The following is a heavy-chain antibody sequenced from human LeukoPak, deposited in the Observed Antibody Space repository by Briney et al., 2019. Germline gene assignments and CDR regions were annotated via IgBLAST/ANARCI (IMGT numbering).Heavy chain of an antibody. CDR1: GFTFSSYW. D-gene: IGHD5-18*01. J-gene: IGHJ3*02. CDR3: AREYGGVDTAMINDAFDI. Sequence: PGGSLRLSCAASGFTFSSYWMSWVRQAPGKGLEWVANIKQDGSKKYYVDSVKGRFTISRDNAENSLNLQMNSLRAEDTAVYYCAREYGGVDTAMINDAFDIWGQGTMVTVSS. CDR2: IKQDGSKK. V-gene: IGHV3-7*01.